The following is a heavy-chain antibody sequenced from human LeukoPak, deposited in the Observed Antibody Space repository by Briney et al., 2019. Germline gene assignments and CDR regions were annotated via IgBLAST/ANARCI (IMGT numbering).Heavy chain of an antibody. CDR1: GGSISSYY. Sequence: SETLSLTCTVSGGSISSYYWSWIRQPAGKGLEWIGRIYTSGSTNYNPSLKSRVTISVDRSKNQFSLKLRSVTAADTAMYYCARQGRSSYWYELDYWGQGTLVTVPS. CDR3: ARQGRSSYWYELDY. CDR2: IYTSGST. V-gene: IGHV4-4*07. D-gene: IGHD6-19*01. J-gene: IGHJ4*02.